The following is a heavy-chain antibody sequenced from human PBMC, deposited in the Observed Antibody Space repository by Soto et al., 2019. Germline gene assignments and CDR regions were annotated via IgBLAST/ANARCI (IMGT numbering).Heavy chain of an antibody. Sequence: GGSLRLSCAASGFTFSSYAMSWVRQAPGKGLEWVSAISGSGGSTYYADSVKGRFTISRDNSKNTLYLQMNSLRAEDTAVYYCAKGKFFNYDFWSGSFWGQGTMVTVSS. CDR1: GFTFSSYA. CDR3: AKGKFFNYDFWSGSF. J-gene: IGHJ3*01. CDR2: ISGSGGST. V-gene: IGHV3-23*01. D-gene: IGHD3-3*01.